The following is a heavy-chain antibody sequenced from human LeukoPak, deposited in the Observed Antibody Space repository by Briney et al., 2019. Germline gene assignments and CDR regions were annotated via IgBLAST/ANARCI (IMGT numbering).Heavy chain of an antibody. CDR2: IYYSGST. CDR1: GGSFRSGSYY. V-gene: IGHV4-61*01. Sequence: SETLSLTCAVSGGSFRSGSYYWSWIRQPPGKGLEWLGYIYYSGSTNYNPSLKSRVTISVDTSKNQFSLKLSSVTAADTAVYYCARVFSCSGGSCYLSAFDIWGQGTMVTVSS. J-gene: IGHJ3*02. CDR3: ARVFSCSGGSCYLSAFDI. D-gene: IGHD2-15*01.